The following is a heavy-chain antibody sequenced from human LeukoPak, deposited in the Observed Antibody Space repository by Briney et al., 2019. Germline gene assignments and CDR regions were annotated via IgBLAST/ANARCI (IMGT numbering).Heavy chain of an antibody. J-gene: IGHJ1*01. CDR2: ISYDGSNK. CDR1: GFTFSSYA. CDR3: AREVDTDLEYFLH. D-gene: IGHD5-18*01. V-gene: IGHV3-30-3*01. Sequence: GRSLRLSCAASGFTFSSYAMHWVRQAPGQGLEWVAVISYDGSNKYYADSVKGRFTISRDNSKNTLYLQMNSLRAEDTAVYYCAREVDTDLEYFLHWGQGTLVTVSS.